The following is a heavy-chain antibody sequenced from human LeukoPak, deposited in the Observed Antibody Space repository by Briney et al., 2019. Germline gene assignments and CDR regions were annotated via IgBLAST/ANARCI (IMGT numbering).Heavy chain of an antibody. J-gene: IGHJ5*02. CDR1: GFTFGDYA. CDR3: TRSHIVGATTWFDP. CDR2: IRSKAYGGTT. D-gene: IGHD1-26*01. V-gene: IGHV3-49*04. Sequence: PGGSLRLSCTASGFTFGDYAMSWVRQAPGKGLEWVGFIRSKAYGGTTEYAASVKGRFTISRDDSKSIAYLQMNSLKTEDTAVYYCTRSHIVGATTWFDPWGQGTLVTVSS.